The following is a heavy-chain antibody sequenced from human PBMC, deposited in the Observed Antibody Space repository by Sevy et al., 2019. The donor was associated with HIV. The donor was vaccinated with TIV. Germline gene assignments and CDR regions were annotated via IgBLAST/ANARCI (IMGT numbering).Heavy chain of an antibody. CDR2: LSFGCGEI. J-gene: IGHJ4*02. CDR3: AREGCTKPHDY. V-gene: IGHV3-23*01. D-gene: IGHD2-8*01. Sequence: GGSLRLSCAASGFTFSKYSMSWVRQPPGKGLEWVSILSFGCGEINYADSVKGRFTISRDNSKSSVYLQMNNLRPEYTAVYYCAREGCTKPHDYWGQGTLVTVSS. CDR1: GFTFSKYS.